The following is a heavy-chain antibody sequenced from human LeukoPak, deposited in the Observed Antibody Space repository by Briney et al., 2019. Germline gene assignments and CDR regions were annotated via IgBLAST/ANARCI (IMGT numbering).Heavy chain of an antibody. V-gene: IGHV3-7*01. CDR3: ARDRDYYDSSGYYYSAAYFDY. CDR1: GFTFSSYW. Sequence: GGSLRLSCAASGFTFSSYWMSWVRQAPGKGLEWVANIKQDGSEKYYVDSVKGRFTISRDNAKNSLCLQMNSLRAEDTAVYYCARDRDYYDSSGYYYSAAYFDYWGQGTLVTVSS. D-gene: IGHD3-22*01. J-gene: IGHJ4*02. CDR2: IKQDGSEK.